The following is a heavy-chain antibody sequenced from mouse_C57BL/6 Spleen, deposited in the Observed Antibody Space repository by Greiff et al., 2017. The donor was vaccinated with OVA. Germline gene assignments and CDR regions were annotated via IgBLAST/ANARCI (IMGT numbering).Heavy chain of an antibody. D-gene: IGHD1-2*01. CDR3: ARSGLLRRYFDV. Sequence: QVQLQQPGAELVRPGSSVKLSCKASGYTFTSYWMDWVKQRPGQGLEWIGNIYPSDSETHYNQKFKDKATLTVDKSSSTAYMQLSSLTSEDSAVYYCARSGLLRRYFDVWGTGTTVTVAS. V-gene: IGHV1-61*01. J-gene: IGHJ1*03. CDR1: GYTFTSYW. CDR2: IYPSDSET.